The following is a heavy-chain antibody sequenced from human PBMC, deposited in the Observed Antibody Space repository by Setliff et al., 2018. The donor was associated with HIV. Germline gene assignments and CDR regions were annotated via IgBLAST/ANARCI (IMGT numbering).Heavy chain of an antibody. CDR1: GLTFSNCG. V-gene: IGHV3-30*02. J-gene: IGHJ4*02. Sequence: GGSLRLSCATSGLTFSNCGMHWVRQAPGKGLEWVASIRSDGSNKYYADSVTGRFTISRDDSKNTLYLQMNSLRAEDTAVYYCAKDKGQKYADYWGQGTMVTISS. CDR2: IRSDGSNK. CDR3: AKDKGQKYADY. D-gene: IGHD3-10*01.